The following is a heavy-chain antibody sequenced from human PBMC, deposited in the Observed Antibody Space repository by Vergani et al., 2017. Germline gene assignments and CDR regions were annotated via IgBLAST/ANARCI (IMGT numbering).Heavy chain of an antibody. CDR2: IYYSGST. Sequence: QVQLQESGPGLVKPSETLSLTCTVSGGSISSYYWSWIRQPPGXGLEWIGYIYYSGSTNYNPSLKSRVTISVDTSKNQFSLKLSSVTAADTAVYYCARGLNYDFWSGYYTYYYYYMDVWGKGTTVTVSS. J-gene: IGHJ6*03. CDR1: GGSISSYY. V-gene: IGHV4-59*01. D-gene: IGHD3-3*01. CDR3: ARGLNYDFWSGYYTYYYYYMDV.